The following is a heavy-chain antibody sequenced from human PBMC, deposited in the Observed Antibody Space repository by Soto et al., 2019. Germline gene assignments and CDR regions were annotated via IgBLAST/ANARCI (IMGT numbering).Heavy chain of an antibody. CDR2: IIPILGIA. J-gene: IGHJ2*01. V-gene: IGHV1-69*04. Sequence: GASVKVSCKASGGTFSSYTISWVRQAPGQGLEWMGRIIPILGIANYAQKFQGRVTITADKSTSTAYMELSSLRSEDTAVYYCAREDWILSIVATPGWYFDLWGRGTLVTVSS. CDR1: GGTFSSYT. CDR3: AREDWILSIVATPGWYFDL. D-gene: IGHD5-12*01.